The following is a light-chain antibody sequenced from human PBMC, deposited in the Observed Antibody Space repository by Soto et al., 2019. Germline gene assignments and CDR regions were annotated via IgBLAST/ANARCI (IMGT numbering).Light chain of an antibody. CDR2: GAS. CDR1: QSVNIN. CDR3: QEYVSWPPIT. J-gene: IGKJ4*01. Sequence: EIVMTQSPATLSVSPGETATLSCRASQSVNINLAWYPQKPGQAPRLLIYGASIRASGIPARFSGSGAGTEFALTVSSLPSEDCAVYYGQEYVSWPPITFGGGTTVEIK. V-gene: IGKV3-15*01.